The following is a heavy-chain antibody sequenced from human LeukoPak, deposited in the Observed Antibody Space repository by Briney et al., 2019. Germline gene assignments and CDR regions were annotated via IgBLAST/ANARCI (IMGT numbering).Heavy chain of an antibody. D-gene: IGHD3-22*01. J-gene: IGHJ4*02. CDR1: GGSISSDY. Sequence: SETLSLTCTVSGGSISSDYWSWIRQPPGKGLEWIGYIYYRGSTNYNPSLKSRVTISVDTSKNQFSLKLSSVTAADTAVYYCARSSGYSSGHYYSDYWGQGTLVTVSS. CDR3: ARSSGYSSGHYYSDY. V-gene: IGHV4-59*01. CDR2: IYYRGST.